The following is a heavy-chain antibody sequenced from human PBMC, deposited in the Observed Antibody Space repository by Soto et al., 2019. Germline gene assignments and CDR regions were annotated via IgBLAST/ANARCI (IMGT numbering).Heavy chain of an antibody. V-gene: IGHV3-30-3*01. Sequence: QVQLVESGGGVVQPGRSLRLSCAASGFTFSSYAMHWVRQAPGKGLEWVAVISYDGSNKYYADSVKGRFSISRDNSKNTLYLQMNSLRAGDTAVYYCARHKRDLRFLEWSYYFDCWGQGTLVTVSS. CDR2: ISYDGSNK. D-gene: IGHD3-3*01. CDR1: GFTFSSYA. CDR3: ARHKRDLRFLEWSYYFDC. J-gene: IGHJ4*02.